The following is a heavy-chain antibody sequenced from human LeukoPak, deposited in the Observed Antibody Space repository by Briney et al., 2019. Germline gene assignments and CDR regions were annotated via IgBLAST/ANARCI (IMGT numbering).Heavy chain of an antibody. Sequence: ASVKVSCKASGGTFSNYAISWVRQAPGQGLEWMGGIIPIFGTANYAQKFQGRVTITADKSTSTAYMELSSLRSEDTAVYYCARGLTLYAFDIWGQGTMVTVSS. D-gene: IGHD4/OR15-4a*01. CDR1: GGTFSNYA. CDR2: IIPIFGTA. CDR3: ARGLTLYAFDI. J-gene: IGHJ3*02. V-gene: IGHV1-69*06.